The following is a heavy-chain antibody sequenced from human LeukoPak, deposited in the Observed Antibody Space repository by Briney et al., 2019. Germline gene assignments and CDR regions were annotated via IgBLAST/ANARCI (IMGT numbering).Heavy chain of an antibody. Sequence: GGSLRLSCAASGFTFSSYSMNWVRQAPGKGLEWVSSISSSSSYIYYADSVKGRFTISRDNSKNTLYLQMNSLRAEDTAVYYCARVNGYANYSYYYGMDVWGQGTTVTVSS. CDR2: ISSSSSYI. D-gene: IGHD5-18*01. J-gene: IGHJ6*02. CDR1: GFTFSSYS. CDR3: ARVNGYANYSYYYGMDV. V-gene: IGHV3-21*01.